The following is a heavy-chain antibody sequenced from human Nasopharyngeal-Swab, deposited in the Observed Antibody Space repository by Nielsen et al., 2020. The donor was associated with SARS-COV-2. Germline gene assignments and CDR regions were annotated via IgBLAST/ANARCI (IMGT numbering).Heavy chain of an antibody. Sequence: GEPLKISCAASGFTFSSYAMHWVRQAPGKGLEWVALIWYIGDNKYYADSVKGRFTISRDNSKNTLYLQMNSLRAEDTAVYYCAADIVVLPAVNLGDYYALDVWGPGTTVTVSS. CDR3: AADIVVLPAVNLGDYYALDV. D-gene: IGHD2-2*01. J-gene: IGHJ6*02. CDR2: IWYIGDNK. CDR1: GFTFSSYA. V-gene: IGHV3-33*01.